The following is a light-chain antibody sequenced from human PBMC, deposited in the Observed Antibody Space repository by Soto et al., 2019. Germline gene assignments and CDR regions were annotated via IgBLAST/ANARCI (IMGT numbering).Light chain of an antibody. Sequence: EIVLTQSPATLSVSPGDRATLSCRASQSFRSSLAWYQHKPGQAPRLLIYGASTRAAGVPARFSGSGTGTEFTLTISNLQSEDCAVYYCQQYDKWPPYTFGQGTKLEIK. CDR2: GAS. CDR3: QQYDKWPPYT. CDR1: QSFRSS. V-gene: IGKV3-15*01. J-gene: IGKJ2*01.